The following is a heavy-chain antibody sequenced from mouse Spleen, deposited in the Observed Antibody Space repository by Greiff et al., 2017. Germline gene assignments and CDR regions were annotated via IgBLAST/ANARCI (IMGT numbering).Heavy chain of an antibody. CDR1: GYTFTDYN. V-gene: IGHV1-22*01. Sequence: EVQLVESGPELVKPGASVKMSCKASGYTFTDYNMHWVKQSHGKSLEWIGYINPNNGGTSYNQKFKGKATLTVNKSSSTAYMELRSLTSEDSAVYYCARGGNYLYYYAMDYWGQGTSVTVSS. CDR2: INPNNGGT. J-gene: IGHJ4*01. CDR3: ARGGNYLYYYAMDY. D-gene: IGHD2-1*01.